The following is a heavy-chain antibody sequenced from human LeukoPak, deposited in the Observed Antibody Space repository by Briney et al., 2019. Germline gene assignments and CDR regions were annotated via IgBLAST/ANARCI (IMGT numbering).Heavy chain of an antibody. J-gene: IGHJ6*04. CDR2: ISGSGGST. D-gene: IGHD3-3*01. CDR3: AKDRITVFGVVPDV. Sequence: GGSLRLSCAASGFTFSSYAMSWVRQAPGKGLEWVSAISGSGGSTYDADSVKGRFTISRDNSKNTLYLQMNSLRAEDTAVCYCAKDRITVFGVVPDVWGKGTTVTVSS. CDR1: GFTFSSYA. V-gene: IGHV3-23*01.